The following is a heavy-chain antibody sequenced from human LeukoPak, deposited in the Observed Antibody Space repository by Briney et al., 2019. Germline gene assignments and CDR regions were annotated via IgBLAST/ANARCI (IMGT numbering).Heavy chain of an antibody. J-gene: IGHJ5*02. Sequence: SETLSLTCAVYGGSFSGYYWTWIRQPPGKGLEWIGSIYYSGSTYYNPSLKSRVTISVDTSKNQFSLKLSSVTAADTAVYYCARHPGSGPNWFDPWGQGTLVTVSS. D-gene: IGHD3-10*01. CDR3: ARHPGSGPNWFDP. V-gene: IGHV4-34*01. CDR2: IYYSGST. CDR1: GGSFSGYY.